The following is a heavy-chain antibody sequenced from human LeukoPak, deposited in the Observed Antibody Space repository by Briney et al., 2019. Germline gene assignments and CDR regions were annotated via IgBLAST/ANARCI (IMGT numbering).Heavy chain of an antibody. V-gene: IGHV1-24*01. CDR1: GYTLTELS. CDR3: ATDRRSNYYDSSATLGAFDI. Sequence: GASVKVSCKVSGYTLTELSMHWVRQAPGKGLEWMGGFDPEDGETIYAQKFQGRVTMTEDTSTDTAYMELSSLRSEDTAVYYCATDRRSNYYDSSATLGAFDIWGQGTMVTVSS. D-gene: IGHD3-22*01. CDR2: FDPEDGET. J-gene: IGHJ3*02.